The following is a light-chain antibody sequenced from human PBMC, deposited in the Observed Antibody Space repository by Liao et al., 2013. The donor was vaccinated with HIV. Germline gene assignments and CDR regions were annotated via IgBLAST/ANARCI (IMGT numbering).Light chain of an antibody. CDR3: QAWHSDTEV. V-gene: IGLV3-1*01. CDR2: QDS. Sequence: SYELTQPLSVSVSPGQTASITCSGSELRTKYVSWYQHKSGRSPVLVIYQDSERPSGIPERFSGSNSGNTATLTIRGTQPFDEADYYCQAWHSDTEVFGGGTKLTVL. J-gene: IGLJ2*01. CDR1: ELRTKY.